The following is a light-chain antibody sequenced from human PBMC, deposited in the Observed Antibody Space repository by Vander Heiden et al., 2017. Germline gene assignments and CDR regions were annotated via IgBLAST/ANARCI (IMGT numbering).Light chain of an antibody. CDR1: QSISSY. V-gene: IGKV1-39*01. CDR2: AAS. Sequence: DIQMTQSPSSLSASVGDRVTITCRASQSISSYLNWYQQKPGKAPKLLIYAASSLQSGVPSRFSGSGSGTDFTLTIISLQPEEFATYYCQQSDSTPQTFGQGTKVEIK. CDR3: QQSDSTPQT. J-gene: IGKJ1*01.